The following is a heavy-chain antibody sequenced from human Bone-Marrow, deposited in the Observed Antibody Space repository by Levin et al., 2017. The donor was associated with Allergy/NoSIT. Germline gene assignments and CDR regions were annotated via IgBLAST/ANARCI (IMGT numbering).Heavy chain of an antibody. J-gene: IGHJ6*02. V-gene: IGHV2-5*01. CDR2: IYWNDDK. Sequence: SGPTLVKPTHTLTLTCTFSGFALSTSGEGVGWIRQSPGKAPEWLAFIYWNDDKRYSPSLKSRLTIIKATSTDQVVLMMTNVDAVDTGTYYCAHALNTPNNFWRSASGNRYYYGVDVWGQGTTVTVSS. CDR1: GFALSTSGEG. D-gene: IGHD3-3*01. CDR3: AHALNTPNNFWRSASGNRYYYGVDV.